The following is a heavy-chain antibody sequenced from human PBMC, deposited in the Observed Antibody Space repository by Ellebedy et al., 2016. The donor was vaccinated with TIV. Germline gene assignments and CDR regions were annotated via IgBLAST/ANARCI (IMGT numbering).Heavy chain of an antibody. J-gene: IGHJ4*02. D-gene: IGHD5/OR15-5a*01. CDR1: GFTFSNYA. CDR2: ISYDGNNK. Sequence: GESLKISCAASGFTFSNYAVHWVRQAPGRGLEWVAVISYDGNNKDYADSVQGRFTISRDNSQNTLYLLMNSLRGDDTAIYYCARALNHVDTVSTAPLDCWGQGTLVTVSS. CDR3: ARALNHVDTVSTAPLDC. V-gene: IGHV3-30-3*01.